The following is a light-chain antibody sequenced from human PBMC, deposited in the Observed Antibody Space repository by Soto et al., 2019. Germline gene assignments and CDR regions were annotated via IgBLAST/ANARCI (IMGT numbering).Light chain of an antibody. CDR2: AAS. V-gene: IGKV1-12*01. CDR3: QQASSFPLT. Sequence: DITLSLSPSSVSASVGDSVTITCRASHGISSWLAWYQQKPGKAPKLLIYAASSWQSGAPERFSGSGSGTDFTLTISSLQPEDFAAYYCQQASSFPLTFGGGTKVDIK. J-gene: IGKJ4*02. CDR1: HGISSW.